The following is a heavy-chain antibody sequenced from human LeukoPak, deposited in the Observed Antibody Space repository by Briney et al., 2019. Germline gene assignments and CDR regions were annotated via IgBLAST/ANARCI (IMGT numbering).Heavy chain of an antibody. CDR1: GGSFSGYY. CDR3: ARGRRVAVAGTADY. CDR2: IYHSGST. V-gene: IGHV4-34*01. Sequence: PSETLSLTCAVYGGSFSGYYWNWVRQPPGKGLEWIGEIYHSGSTNYNPSLKSRVTVSVDTSKNQFSLKLTSVTAADTAVYYCARGRRVAVAGTADYWGQGTLVTVSS. J-gene: IGHJ4*02. D-gene: IGHD6-19*01.